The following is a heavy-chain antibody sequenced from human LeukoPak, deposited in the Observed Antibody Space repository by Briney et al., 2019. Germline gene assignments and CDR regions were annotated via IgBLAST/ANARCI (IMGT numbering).Heavy chain of an antibody. V-gene: IGHV3-23*01. CDR3: AKLPFLVPAAPRWFDP. CDR1: GFTFSSYA. D-gene: IGHD2-2*01. CDR2: ISGSGGST. Sequence: GGSLRLSCAASGFTFSSYAMSWVRQAPGEGLEWVSAISGSGGSTYYADSVKGRFTISRDNSKNTLYLQMNSLRAEDTAVYYCAKLPFLVPAAPRWFDPWGQGTLVTVSS. J-gene: IGHJ5*02.